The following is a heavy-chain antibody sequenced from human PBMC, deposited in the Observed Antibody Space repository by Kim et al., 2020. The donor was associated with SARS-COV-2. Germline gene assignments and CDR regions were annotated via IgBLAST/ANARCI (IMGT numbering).Heavy chain of an antibody. Sequence: GRFTISRDNAKNSLYLQMNSLRAEDTAVYYCARRIGPLGPYYYYYGMDVWGQGTTVTVSS. CDR3: ARRIGPLGPYYYYYGMDV. V-gene: IGHV3-11*06. J-gene: IGHJ6*02.